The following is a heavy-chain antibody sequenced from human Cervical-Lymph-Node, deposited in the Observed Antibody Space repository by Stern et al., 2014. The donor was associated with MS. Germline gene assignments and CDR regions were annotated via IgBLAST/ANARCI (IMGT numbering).Heavy chain of an antibody. CDR1: GFSVSSDY. V-gene: IGHV3-53*01. CDR2: IYIGGNK. J-gene: IGHJ4*02. CDR3: ARGSAGVGILYY. D-gene: IGHD3-3*01. Sequence: VQLVESGGGLIQPGGSLRLSCAASGFSVSSDYMTWVRQAPGKGLEWVSVIYIGGNKQYSDSVKGRLIISRGDSKNTLYLQMNNLTAGDTAMYYCARGSAGVGILYYWGQGALVTVSS.